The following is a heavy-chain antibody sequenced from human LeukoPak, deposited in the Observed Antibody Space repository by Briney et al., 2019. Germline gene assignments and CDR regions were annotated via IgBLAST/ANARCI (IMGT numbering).Heavy chain of an antibody. Sequence: PSQTLSLTCTVSGGSISSGSYYWSWIRQPAGKGLEWIGRIYTSGSTNYNPSLKSRVTISVDTSKNQFSLKLSSVPAADTAVYYCARWHCSSTSCYAGVWGQGTLVTVSS. CDR1: GGSISSGSYY. D-gene: IGHD2-2*01. J-gene: IGHJ4*02. CDR3: ARWHCSSTSCYAGV. V-gene: IGHV4-61*02. CDR2: IYTSGST.